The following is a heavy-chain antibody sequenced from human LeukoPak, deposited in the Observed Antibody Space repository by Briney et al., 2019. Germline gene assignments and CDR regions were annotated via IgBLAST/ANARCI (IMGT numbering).Heavy chain of an antibody. V-gene: IGHV3-23*01. CDR1: GLSISDFHLS. J-gene: IGHJ4*02. CDR3: AKDGGLWVSAHWGDS. CDR2: ITTSDGNT. D-gene: IGHD7-27*01. Sequence: GGSLRLSCAVSGLSISDFHLSMSWVRQAPGKGLEWVSTITTSDGNTYYADSVKGRFTVSRDNSKNTLFLQMNSLRAEDTAVYYCAKDGGLWVSAHWGDSWGRGTLVTVSS.